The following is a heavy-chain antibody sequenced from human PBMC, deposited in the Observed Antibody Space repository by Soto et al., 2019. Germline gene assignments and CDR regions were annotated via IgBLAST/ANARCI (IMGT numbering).Heavy chain of an antibody. Sequence: QVQLVQSGGEVKKPGASVKVSCKASGYTFTNYGISWVRQAPGQGLEWMGWINVYNGNTKYAQKVQGRVTMTTDTHTXTXYMALRSLRSDDTAVYYCARGVGSGSYYNQYNWFDPWGQGTLVTVSS. CDR3: ARGVGSGSYYNQYNWFDP. CDR2: INVYNGNT. CDR1: GYTFTNYG. J-gene: IGHJ5*02. V-gene: IGHV1-18*01. D-gene: IGHD3-10*01.